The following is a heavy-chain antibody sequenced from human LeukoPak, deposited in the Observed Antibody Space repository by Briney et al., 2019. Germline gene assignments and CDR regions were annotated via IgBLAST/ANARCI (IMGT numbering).Heavy chain of an antibody. V-gene: IGHV3-21*01. J-gene: IGHJ4*02. D-gene: IGHD3-10*01. CDR1: GFTFSSYS. Sequence: GGSLRLSCAASGFTFSSYSMNWVRQAPGKGLEWVSSISSSSSYIYYADSVKGRFTISRDNAKNSLYLQMNSLRADDTAVYYCARDGVRGVINFDYWGQGTLVTVSS. CDR3: ARDGVRGVINFDY. CDR2: ISSSSSYI.